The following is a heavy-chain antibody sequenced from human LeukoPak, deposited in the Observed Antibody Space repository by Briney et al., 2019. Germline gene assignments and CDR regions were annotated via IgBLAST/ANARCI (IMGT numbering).Heavy chain of an antibody. D-gene: IGHD3-16*01. CDR1: GFTFSTYT. J-gene: IGHJ3*02. CDR3: AKDRNWGSGAFDI. V-gene: IGHV3-23*01. CDR2: IGSSGGGI. Sequence: PGGSLRLSCAASGFTFSTYTMYWVRHPPGKGLVWVSIIGSSGGGIHYADSVKGRFTISRDNSKNALYLQMNSLRVEDTAVYYCAKDRNWGSGAFDIWGQGTMVTVSS.